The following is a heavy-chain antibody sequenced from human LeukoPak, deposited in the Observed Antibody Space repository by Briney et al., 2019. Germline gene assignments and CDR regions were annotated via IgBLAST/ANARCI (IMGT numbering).Heavy chain of an antibody. J-gene: IGHJ6*02. D-gene: IGHD4-17*01. V-gene: IGHV3-23*01. CDR2: ISGSGGSI. CDR3: AKGLDYGAFNYYYYYGMDV. CDR1: AFTFSSYA. Sequence: GGSLRLSCAASAFTFSSYAMSWVRQAPGKGLEWVSAISGSGGSIYYADSVKGRFTISRDNSKNTLYLQMNSLRAEDTAVYYCAKGLDYGAFNYYYYYGMDVWGQGTTVTVSS.